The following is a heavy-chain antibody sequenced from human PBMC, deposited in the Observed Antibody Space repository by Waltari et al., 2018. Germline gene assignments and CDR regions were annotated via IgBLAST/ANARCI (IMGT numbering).Heavy chain of an antibody. Sequence: DGQLVESGGGLVQPGGSLRLSCAASGINFRNHWMPRVRQAPGKGLVWISRISSDGTGTDYADSVQGRFVISRDNARDTLYLQMNNLRAEDTALYYCARLEAEQWLGVYWGPGTLVTVSS. CDR2: ISSDGTGT. D-gene: IGHD6-19*01. CDR1: GINFRNHW. CDR3: ARLEAEQWLGVY. J-gene: IGHJ4*02. V-gene: IGHV3-74*01.